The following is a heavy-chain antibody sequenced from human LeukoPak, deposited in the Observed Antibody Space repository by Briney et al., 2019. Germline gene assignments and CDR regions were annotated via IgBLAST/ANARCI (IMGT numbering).Heavy chain of an antibody. D-gene: IGHD5-18*01. Sequence: SETLSLTCIVPGGSISSYYWSWIRQPAGEGLEWIGRIYTSGSTNYNPSLKSRVTMSVDTSKNQFPLKLSSVTAADTAVYYCARLVLPDMVDVWGQGTTVTVSS. V-gene: IGHV4-4*07. CDR2: IYTSGST. CDR1: GGSISSYY. J-gene: IGHJ6*02. CDR3: ARLVLPDMVDV.